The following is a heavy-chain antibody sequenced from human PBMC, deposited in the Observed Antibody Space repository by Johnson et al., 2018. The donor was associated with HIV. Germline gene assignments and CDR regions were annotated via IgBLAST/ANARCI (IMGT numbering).Heavy chain of an antibody. Sequence: VQLVESGGGLVQPGGSLRLSSAASGFIVSNNYMSWVRQAPGKGLEWVSAISGSGGSTYYADSVKGRFTISRDNSKNTLYLQMNSLRAEDTAVYYCARAYYDSTGYYPHAFHVWGQGTMVNVSS. D-gene: IGHD3-22*01. CDR2: ISGSGGST. CDR1: GFIVSNNY. J-gene: IGHJ3*01. CDR3: ARAYYDSTGYYPHAFHV. V-gene: IGHV3-23*04.